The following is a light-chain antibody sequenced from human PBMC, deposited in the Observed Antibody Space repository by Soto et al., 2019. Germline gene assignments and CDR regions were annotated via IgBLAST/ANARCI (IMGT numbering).Light chain of an antibody. CDR3: RNIGIPLP. J-gene: IGKJ4*01. Sequence: EIVLTQSPGTLSLSPGEGATLSCRASQSVSSSYLAWYQQRPGQAPRLFIYGASRRGTGIPDRFSGSGSGTDFTLTITSRRPEDLAVYYFRNIGIPLPSAGGTRWRSN. CDR2: GAS. V-gene: IGKV3-20*01. CDR1: QSVSSSY.